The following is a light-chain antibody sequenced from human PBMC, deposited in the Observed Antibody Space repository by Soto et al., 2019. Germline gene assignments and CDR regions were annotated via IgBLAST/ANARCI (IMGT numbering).Light chain of an antibody. CDR1: SSNIGAGYD. Sequence: QSVLTQPPSVSGAPGQRVTISCTGSSSNIGAGYDVHWYQQLPGTAPKLLIYGNSNRPSGVPDRFSGSKSGTSASLAITGLQAEDEADYYCQSYDSSLSAPYVFGTGIKVTVL. CDR2: GNS. J-gene: IGLJ1*01. CDR3: QSYDSSLSAPYV. V-gene: IGLV1-40*01.